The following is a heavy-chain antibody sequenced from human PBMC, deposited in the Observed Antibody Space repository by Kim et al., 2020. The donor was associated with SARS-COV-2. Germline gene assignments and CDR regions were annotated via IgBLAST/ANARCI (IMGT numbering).Heavy chain of an antibody. CDR3: ARIGYALVGLVTYDVFDI. J-gene: IGHJ3*02. Sequence: SETLSLTCTVSGGSVSTYYWSWIRQPPGKGLEWMGYIHNTGSAKYNPSHKSRLSMSVDSSKSQSSLKLSSVTAADTAAYYCARIGYALVGLVTYDVFDI. CDR1: GGSVSTYY. CDR2: IHNTGSA. V-gene: IGHV4-59*02. D-gene: IGHD3-3*01.